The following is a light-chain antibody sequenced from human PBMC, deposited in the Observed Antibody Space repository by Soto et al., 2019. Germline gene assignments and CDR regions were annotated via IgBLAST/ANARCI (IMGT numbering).Light chain of an antibody. CDR3: LQDDSYPLT. J-gene: IGKJ4*01. Sequence: AIQMTQSPSSLSASVGDRVTITCRASQGIRNDLGWYQQKLGKAPKLLIYGASSLQSDVPSRFSGSGSGTDFTLTISSLQPEDFATYYCLQDDSYPLTFGGGTKVEIK. V-gene: IGKV1-6*01. CDR2: GAS. CDR1: QGIRND.